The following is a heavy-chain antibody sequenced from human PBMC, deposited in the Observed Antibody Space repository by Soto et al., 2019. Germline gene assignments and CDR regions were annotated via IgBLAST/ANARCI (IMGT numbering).Heavy chain of an antibody. Sequence: SETLSLTCTASGGSISSSSYYWGWIRQHPGKGQEWIGSIFYSGSTYYNPSLKSRVTISVDTSKNQFPLKLSSVTSADTAVYYCARHLTYCSAGSCYSDFPYYGMDVWGQGTTVTVSS. D-gene: IGHD2-15*01. CDR1: GGSISSSSYY. J-gene: IGHJ6*02. CDR3: ARHLTYCSAGSCYSDFPYYGMDV. V-gene: IGHV4-39*01. CDR2: IFYSGST.